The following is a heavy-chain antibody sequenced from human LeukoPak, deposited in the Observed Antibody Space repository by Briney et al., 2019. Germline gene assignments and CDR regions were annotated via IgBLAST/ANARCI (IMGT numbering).Heavy chain of an antibody. Sequence: GGSLRLSCAASGFTFDDYAMHWVRQAPGKGLEWVSGISWNSGSIGYADSVKGRFTISRDNAKNSLYLQMNSLRAEDTAVYYCAREDPCPDYWGQGTLVTVSS. V-gene: IGHV3-9*01. J-gene: IGHJ4*02. CDR2: ISWNSGSI. CDR3: AREDPCPDY. CDR1: GFTFDDYA.